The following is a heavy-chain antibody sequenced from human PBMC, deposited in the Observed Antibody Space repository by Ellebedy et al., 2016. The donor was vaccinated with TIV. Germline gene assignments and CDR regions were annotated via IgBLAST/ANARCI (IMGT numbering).Heavy chain of an antibody. J-gene: IGHJ6*02. D-gene: IGHD2/OR15-2a*01. CDR2: ISAGGGST. CDR1: GFTFSSYA. CDR3: ARNVDAFSVYSGMDV. Sequence: GGSLRLSXAASGFTFSSYAMSCVRQAPGKGLEWVSGISAGGGSTYYADSVKGRFTISRDNSKSTLYLQMNSLRAEDTAVDYCARNVDAFSVYSGMDVWGQGTTVTVSS. V-gene: IGHV3-23*01.